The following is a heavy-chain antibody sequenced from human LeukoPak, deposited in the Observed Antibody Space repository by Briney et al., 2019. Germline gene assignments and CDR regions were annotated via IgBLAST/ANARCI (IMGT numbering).Heavy chain of an antibody. D-gene: IGHD3-16*02. Sequence: GGSLRLSCAASGFTFSSYGMHWVRQAPGKGLEWVAFIRYDGSNKYYADSVKGRFTISRDNSKNTLYLQMNSLRAEDTAVYYCAKDRAYDYVWGSYRQLRDFDYWGQGTLVTVSP. CDR1: GFTFSSYG. CDR2: IRYDGSNK. V-gene: IGHV3-30*02. J-gene: IGHJ4*02. CDR3: AKDRAYDYVWGSYRQLRDFDY.